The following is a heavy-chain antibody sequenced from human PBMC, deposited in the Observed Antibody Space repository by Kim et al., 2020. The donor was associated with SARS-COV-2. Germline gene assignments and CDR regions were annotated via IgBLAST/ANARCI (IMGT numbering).Heavy chain of an antibody. CDR1: GGSISSSSYY. CDR3: VVHKGELLAAFDI. CDR2: IYYSGST. D-gene: IGHD1-26*01. V-gene: IGHV4-39*01. J-gene: IGHJ3*02. Sequence: SETLSLTCTVSGGSISSSSYYWGWLRQLPGKGLEWIGTIYYSGSTYYNASLKRRVTISVDTSKNQFSLKLNFVTAADTAVYRGVVHKGELLAAFDIWCQG.